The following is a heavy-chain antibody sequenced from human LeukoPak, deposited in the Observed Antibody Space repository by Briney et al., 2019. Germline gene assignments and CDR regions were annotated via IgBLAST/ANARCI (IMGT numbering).Heavy chain of an antibody. Sequence: PTGGSLRLSCAASGFTVSSNYMTWVRQAPGKGLEWVSVIYKNAITYYADTVKGRFTISRDNSKNMLYLQMNSLRADDTAVYYCARSLRVRGVPDYMDVWGKGTTVTISS. D-gene: IGHD3-10*01. CDR2: IYKNAIT. CDR1: GFTVSSNY. J-gene: IGHJ6*03. CDR3: ARSLRVRGVPDYMDV. V-gene: IGHV3-53*01.